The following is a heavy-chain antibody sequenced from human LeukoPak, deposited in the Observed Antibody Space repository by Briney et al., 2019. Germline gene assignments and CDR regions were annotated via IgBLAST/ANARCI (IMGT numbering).Heavy chain of an antibody. V-gene: IGHV1-8*01. D-gene: IGHD2-2*01. CDR3: ARGQRHCTSDSCLSYMDV. Sequence: GASVKVSCKASGYTFTSNDINWVRQATGQGLEWMGWMNANSGNTGYAQKLQGRVTMTRNTSISIAYMELSSLRSEDTAVYYCARGQRHCTSDSCLSYMDVWGKGTTVTVSS. CDR1: GYTFTSND. J-gene: IGHJ6*03. CDR2: MNANSGNT.